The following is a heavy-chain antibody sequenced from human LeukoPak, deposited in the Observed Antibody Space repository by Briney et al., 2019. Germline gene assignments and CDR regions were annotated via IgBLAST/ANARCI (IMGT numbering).Heavy chain of an antibody. D-gene: IGHD3-10*01. V-gene: IGHV4-31*03. J-gene: IGHJ4*02. CDR2: IYYSGST. CDR3: ARHHDYYRSGSYTFFDF. Sequence: PSETLSLTCTASGGSISSGGYYWSWIRQHPGKGLEWIGYIYYSGSTYYNPSLKSRVTISVDTSKNQFSLRLSSVTAADTAVYYCARHHDYYRSGSYTFFDFWGQGALVTVSS. CDR1: GGSISSGGYY.